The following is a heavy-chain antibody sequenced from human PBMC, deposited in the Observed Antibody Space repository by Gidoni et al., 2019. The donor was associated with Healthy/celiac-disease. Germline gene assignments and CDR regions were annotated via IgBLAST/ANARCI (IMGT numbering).Heavy chain of an antibody. Sequence: QVQLQQWGAGLLKPSETLSLTCAVYGGSFSGYYCRWIRQPPGKGLEWIGAINHRGSPNYNPSLKSRVTISVDTSKNQFSLKLSSVTAADTAVYYCARVGIAAAGTSHWFDPWGQGTLVTVSS. CDR3: ARVGIAAAGTSHWFDP. CDR1: GGSFSGYY. V-gene: IGHV4-34*01. CDR2: INHRGSP. D-gene: IGHD6-13*01. J-gene: IGHJ5*02.